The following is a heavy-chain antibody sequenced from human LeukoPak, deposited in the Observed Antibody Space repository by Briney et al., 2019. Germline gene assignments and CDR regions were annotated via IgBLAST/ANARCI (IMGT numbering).Heavy chain of an antibody. Sequence: GGSLRVSCAASGFTFSGYWMHWVRQAPGKGLVWVSHINSDGSSATYADSVKDRFTISRDNSKNTLYLQMNSLRAEDTALYYCARESSWSFDYWGQGTLVTVSS. V-gene: IGHV3-74*01. D-gene: IGHD6-13*01. CDR3: ARESSWSFDY. J-gene: IGHJ4*02. CDR1: GFTFSGYW. CDR2: INSDGSSA.